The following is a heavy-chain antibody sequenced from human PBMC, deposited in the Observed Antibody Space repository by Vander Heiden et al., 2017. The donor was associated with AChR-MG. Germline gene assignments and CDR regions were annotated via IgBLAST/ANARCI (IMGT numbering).Heavy chain of an antibody. V-gene: IGHV3-23*01. CDR3: AKDRFDYGDYPLFDY. CDR2: ISGSGGST. CDR1: GFTFSRYA. Sequence: EVQLLESGGGLIQPGGSLRLSCAASGFTFSRYAMSWVRQAPGKGLEWVSAISGSGGSTYYADSVKGRFTISRDNSKNTLYLQMNSLRAEDTAVYYCAKDRFDYGDYPLFDYWCEGPLVTVSS. D-gene: IGHD4-17*01. J-gene: IGHJ4*02.